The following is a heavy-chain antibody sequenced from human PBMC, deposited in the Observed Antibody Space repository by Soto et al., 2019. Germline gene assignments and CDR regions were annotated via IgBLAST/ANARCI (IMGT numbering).Heavy chain of an antibody. D-gene: IGHD5-12*01. V-gene: IGHV1-3*01. CDR2: INAGNSNT. J-gene: IGHJ5*02. CDR3: SRVYSGYLAWFDP. CDR1: GYTFTSYA. Sequence: QVQLVQSGAEVKKPGASVKVSCKASGYTFTSYAMHWVRQAPGQRLEWMGWINAGNSNTKYSQKFQGRVTITRDTSASTAYMELSSLRSEDTAVYYCSRVYSGYLAWFDPWGQGTLVTVSS.